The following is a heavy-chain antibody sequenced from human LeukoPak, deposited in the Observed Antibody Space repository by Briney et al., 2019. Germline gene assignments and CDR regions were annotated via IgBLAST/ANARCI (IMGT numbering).Heavy chain of an antibody. V-gene: IGHV3-64D*06. J-gene: IGHJ6*02. D-gene: IGHD3-9*01. CDR3: VKGMEDYDILTGVLDV. Sequence: GGSLRLSCSASGFTFSSYAMHWVRQAPGKRLEYVSAISSNGGSTYYADSVKGRFTISRDNSKNTLYLQMSSLRAEDTAVYYCVKGMEDYDILTGVLDVWGQGTTVTVSS. CDR1: GFTFSSYA. CDR2: ISSNGGST.